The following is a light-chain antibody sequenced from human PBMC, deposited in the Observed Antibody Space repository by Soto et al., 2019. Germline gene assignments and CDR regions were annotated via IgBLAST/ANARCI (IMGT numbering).Light chain of an antibody. CDR2: GAS. J-gene: IGKJ1*01. CDR1: QSVDTTF. Sequence: EIVLTQSPGSLSLSPGQRATLSCRASQSVDTTFFAWYHKKPGQAPRLLIYGASKRATGIPDRFSGRGSGTDFTLIISRLEPEDFAVYYCQQYMSSVTFGQGTKVEIK. V-gene: IGKV3-20*01. CDR3: QQYMSSVT.